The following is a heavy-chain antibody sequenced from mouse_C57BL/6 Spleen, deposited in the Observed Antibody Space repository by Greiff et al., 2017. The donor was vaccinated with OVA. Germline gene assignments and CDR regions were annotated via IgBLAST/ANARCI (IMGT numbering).Heavy chain of an antibody. J-gene: IGHJ4*01. CDR1: GYTFTSYW. V-gene: IGHV1-64*01. CDR2: IHPNSGST. Sequence: VQLQQPGAELVKPGASVKLSCKASGYTFTSYWMHWVKQRPGQGLAWIGMIHPNSGSTNYNEKFKSKATLTVDKSSSTAYMQLSSLTSEDSAVYYCAREWVVANYAMDYWGQGTSVTVSS. CDR3: AREWVVANYAMDY. D-gene: IGHD1-1*01.